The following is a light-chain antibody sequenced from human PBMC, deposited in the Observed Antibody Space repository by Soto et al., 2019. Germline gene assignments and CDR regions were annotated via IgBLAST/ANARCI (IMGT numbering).Light chain of an antibody. CDR3: SSFKGTNSFV. CDR1: YSDIGAYNY. V-gene: IGLV2-8*01. CDR2: EVS. Sequence: QSALTQPPSASGSPGQSVTIPCTGTYSDIGAYNYVSWYQQRPGEAPKLIIYEVSKRPSGVPDRIFASKSGSTASLTVSGLQAEDEANYYCSSFKGTNSFVFGTGKKVTV. J-gene: IGLJ1*01.